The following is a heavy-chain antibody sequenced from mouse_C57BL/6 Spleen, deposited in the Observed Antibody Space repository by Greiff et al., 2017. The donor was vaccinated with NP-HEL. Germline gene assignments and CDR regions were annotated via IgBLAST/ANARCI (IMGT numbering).Heavy chain of an antibody. CDR1: GYSFTDYN. CDR3: ASRGSTVVAEDFDY. V-gene: IGHV1-39*01. Sequence: EVQLQQSGPELVKPGASVKISCKASGYSFTDYNMNWVKQSNGKSLEWIGVINPNYGTTSYNQKFKGKATLTVDQSSSTAYMQLNSLTSEDSAVYYCASRGSTVVAEDFDYWGQGTTLTVSS. J-gene: IGHJ2*01. CDR2: INPNYGTT. D-gene: IGHD1-1*01.